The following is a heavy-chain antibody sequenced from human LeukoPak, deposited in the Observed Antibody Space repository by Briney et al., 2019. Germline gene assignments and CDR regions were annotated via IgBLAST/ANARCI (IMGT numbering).Heavy chain of an antibody. Sequence: PSETLSLTCTVSGGSISSSSYYWGWIRQPPGKGLEWIGEINHSGSTNYNPSLKSRVTISVDTSKNQFSLKLSSVTAADTAVYYCARFSSSSEGYYFDYWGQGTLVTVSS. V-gene: IGHV4-39*07. D-gene: IGHD6-6*01. CDR3: ARFSSSSEGYYFDY. J-gene: IGHJ4*02. CDR2: INHSGST. CDR1: GGSISSSSYY.